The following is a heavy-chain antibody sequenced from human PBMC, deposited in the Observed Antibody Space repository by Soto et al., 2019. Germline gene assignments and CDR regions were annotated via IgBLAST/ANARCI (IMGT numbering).Heavy chain of an antibody. Sequence: GGSLRLSRSASGFTFSSYSMNWVRQAPGKGLEWVSSISSSSSYIYYADSVKGRFTISRDNAKKSLYLQMNSLRAEDTALYYCASGRGYDILTGYYPYFDYWGQGTLVTVSS. CDR1: GFTFSSYS. CDR3: ASGRGYDILTGYYPYFDY. J-gene: IGHJ4*02. V-gene: IGHV3-21*04. D-gene: IGHD3-9*01. CDR2: ISSSSSYI.